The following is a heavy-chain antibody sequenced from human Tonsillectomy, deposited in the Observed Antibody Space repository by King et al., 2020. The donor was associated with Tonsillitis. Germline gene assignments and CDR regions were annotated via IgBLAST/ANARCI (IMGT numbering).Heavy chain of an antibody. CDR1: GFTFNIAS. J-gene: IGHJ4*02. D-gene: IGHD1-14*01. V-gene: IGHV3-15*01. Sequence: VQLVESGGGLVKPGGSLRLSCAASGFTFNIASMYWVRQAPGKGLSWVGHIKSKPDGGTTVYAAPVKGRFTISRDDLVNTLYLQVNSLKPEDTAVYFCSTGPHWGQGTLVTVSS. CDR2: IKSKPDGGTT. CDR3: STGPH.